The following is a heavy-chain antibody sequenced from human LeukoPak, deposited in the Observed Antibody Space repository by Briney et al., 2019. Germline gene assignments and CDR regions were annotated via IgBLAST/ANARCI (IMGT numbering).Heavy chain of an antibody. CDR3: ARRRRIAARGDVDY. CDR2: MNPNSGNT. Sequence: GASVKVSCKASGYTFTSYDINWVRQATGQGLEWMGWMNPNSGNTGYAQKFQGRVTITRNTSISTAYMELSSLRSEDTAVYYCARRRRIAARGDVDYWGQGTLVTVSS. D-gene: IGHD6-6*01. V-gene: IGHV1-8*03. J-gene: IGHJ4*02. CDR1: GYTFTSYD.